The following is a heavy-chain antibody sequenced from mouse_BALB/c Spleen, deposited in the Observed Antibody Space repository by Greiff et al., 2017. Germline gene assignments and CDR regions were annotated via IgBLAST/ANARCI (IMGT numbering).Heavy chain of an antibody. V-gene: IGHV1-12*01. CDR2: IYPGNGDT. CDR1: GYTFTSYN. D-gene: IGHD1-1*02. J-gene: IGHJ2*01. Sequence: QVQLQQPGAELVKPGASVKMSCKASGYTFTSYNMHWVKQTPGQGLEWIGAIYPGNGDTSYNQKFKGKATLTADKSSSTAYMQLSSLTSEDSAVYYCARRVLSYFDYWGQGTTLTVSS. CDR3: ARRVLSYFDY.